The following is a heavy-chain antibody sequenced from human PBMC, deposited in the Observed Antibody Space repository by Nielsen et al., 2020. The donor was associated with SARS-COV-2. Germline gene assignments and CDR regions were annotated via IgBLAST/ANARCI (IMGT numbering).Heavy chain of an antibody. Sequence: GESLKISCAASGFTISNYGMNWVRQAPGKGLQWVANIKQDGSEKYYVDSVKGRFTISRDNAKNSLYLQMNSLRAEDTAVYYCVRGARGFDYWGQGTLVTVSS. D-gene: IGHD3-10*01. V-gene: IGHV3-7*03. J-gene: IGHJ4*02. CDR3: VRGARGFDY. CDR2: IKQDGSEK. CDR1: GFTISNYG.